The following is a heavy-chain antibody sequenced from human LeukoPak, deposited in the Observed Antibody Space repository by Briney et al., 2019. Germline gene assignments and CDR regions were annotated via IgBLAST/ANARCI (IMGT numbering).Heavy chain of an antibody. V-gene: IGHV3-7*01. Sequence: PGGSLRLSCAASGFTFSSYGMHWVRQAPGKGLEWVANIKHDGSEKNYVDSVKGRFTISRDNAKKSLDLQMNSLRAEDTAVYFCASGERLFGYWGQGTLVIVSS. D-gene: IGHD3-3*01. CDR2: IKHDGSEK. J-gene: IGHJ4*02. CDR1: GFTFSSYG. CDR3: ASGERLFGY.